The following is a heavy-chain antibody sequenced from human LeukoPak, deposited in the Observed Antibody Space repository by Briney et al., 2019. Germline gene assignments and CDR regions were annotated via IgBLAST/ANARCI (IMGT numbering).Heavy chain of an antibody. V-gene: IGHV3-21*01. D-gene: IGHD2-2*01. Sequence: GGSLRLSCAASGFTFSSYDMNWVRQAPGKGLEWVSSISTSSRYIYYKDSVRGRFTISRDDAKNSLYLEMNSLRAEDTAVYYCARADCSSSTCYLRRSWFDPWGKGTLVTVSA. CDR1: GFTFSSYD. CDR3: ARADCSSSTCYLRRSWFDP. J-gene: IGHJ5*02. CDR2: ISTSSRYI.